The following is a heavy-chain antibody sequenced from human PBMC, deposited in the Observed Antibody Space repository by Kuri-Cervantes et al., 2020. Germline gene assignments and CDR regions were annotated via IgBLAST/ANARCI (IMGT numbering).Heavy chain of an antibody. D-gene: IGHD3-3*01. J-gene: IGHJ4*02. V-gene: IGHV3-30*02. CDR1: GFTSSGHG. Sequence: LSLTCAASGFTSSGHGIHWVRQVPGKGLEWVAFIRYDATNKYYADSVKGRFTISRDNSKNTLYLQMNSLRAEDTAVYYCAKDNDFWSGHLYYFDYWGQGTLVTVSS. CDR3: AKDNDFWSGHLYYFDY. CDR2: IRYDATNK.